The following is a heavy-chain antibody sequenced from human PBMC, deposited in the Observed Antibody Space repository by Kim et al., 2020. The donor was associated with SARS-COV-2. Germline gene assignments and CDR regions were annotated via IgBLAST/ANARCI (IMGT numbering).Heavy chain of an antibody. J-gene: IGHJ4*01. CDR1: GGSFSGYY. CDR2: INHSGST. D-gene: IGHD3-9*01. Sequence: SETLSLTCAVYGGSFSGYYWSWIRQPPGKGLEWIGEINHSGSTNYNPSLKSRVTISVDTSKNQFSLKLSSVTAADTAVYYCARSVGYYDILTGYSRRYY. CDR3: ARSVGYYDILTGYSRRYY. V-gene: IGHV4-34*01.